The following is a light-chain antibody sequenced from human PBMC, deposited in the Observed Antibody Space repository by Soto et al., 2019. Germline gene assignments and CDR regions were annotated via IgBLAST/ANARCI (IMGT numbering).Light chain of an antibody. CDR1: TSDVGGLDY. Sequence: QSALTQPASVSESPGQSITLSCTGTTSDVGGLDYVSWYQQHPGKAPKLMIFGVSNRPSGVSDRFSGSKSGNTASLTISGLQAEDEADYYCSSYTTTGTQVFGTGTKVTVL. J-gene: IGLJ1*01. CDR2: GVS. V-gene: IGLV2-14*03. CDR3: SSYTTTGTQV.